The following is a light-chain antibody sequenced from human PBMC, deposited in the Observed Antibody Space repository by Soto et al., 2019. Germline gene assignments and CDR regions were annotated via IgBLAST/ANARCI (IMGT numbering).Light chain of an antibody. CDR1: QSISSW. V-gene: IGKV1-5*01. J-gene: IGKJ1*01. Sequence: IQMTQSPSTLSASVGDRVTITCRASQSISSWLAWYQQKPGKAPKLLIYDASILQSGVPSRFSGSGSGTEFILTINNLQPEDFASYFCLQVYSFPRTFGLGTKVDIK. CDR2: DAS. CDR3: LQVYSFPRT.